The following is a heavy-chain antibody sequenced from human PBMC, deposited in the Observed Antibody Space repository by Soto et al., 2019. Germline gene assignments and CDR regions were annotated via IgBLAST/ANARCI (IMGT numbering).Heavy chain of an antibody. CDR3: ARGISIRDAPDKNYFDS. CDR2: VYYSGIT. Sequence: SETLSLTCSVSCGSVSSQTHFWSWIRQAPGKGLEWIGYVYYSGITNYNPSLKSRVAVSVDTSKNQFSLKVASATAADTALYYCARGISIRDAPDKNYFDSWGHGTLVTVSS. V-gene: IGHV4-61*01. CDR1: CGSVSSQTHF. D-gene: IGHD3-3*02. J-gene: IGHJ4*01.